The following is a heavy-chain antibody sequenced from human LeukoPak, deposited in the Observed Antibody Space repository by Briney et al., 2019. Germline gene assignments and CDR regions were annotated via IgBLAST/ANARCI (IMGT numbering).Heavy chain of an antibody. CDR2: MYSSGST. V-gene: IGHV3-53*01. J-gene: IGHJ4*02. D-gene: IGHD2-2*01. Sequence: PGGSLRLSCAVSGFTVSGNYMSWVRQAPGKGVEWVSVMYSSGSTDYADSVEGRFTIFRDNSKNTLYLQMNNLRAEDTAVYYCAREGGPYSSTLRGQWGQGTLVTVSS. CDR1: GFTVSGNY. CDR3: AREGGPYSSTLRGQ.